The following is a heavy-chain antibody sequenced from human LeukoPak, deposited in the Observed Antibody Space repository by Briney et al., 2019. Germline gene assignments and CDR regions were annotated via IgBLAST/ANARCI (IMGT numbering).Heavy chain of an antibody. CDR1: GGSISTTNG. J-gene: IGHJ4*02. V-gene: IGHV4-4*02. CDR3: AREGSPYHPLDY. D-gene: IGHD1-14*01. CDR2: VHLSGRT. Sequence: SETLSLTCGVSGGSISTTNGWTWVRQPPGEGLEWIGEVHLSGRTHYNPSLESRVTMSVDMSENHISLRLTSVTAADTAVYYCAREGSPYHPLDYSGQGTMVTVSS.